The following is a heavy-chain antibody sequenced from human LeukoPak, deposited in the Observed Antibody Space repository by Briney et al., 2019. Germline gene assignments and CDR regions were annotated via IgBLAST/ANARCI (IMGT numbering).Heavy chain of an antibody. V-gene: IGHV3-33*06. Sequence: GRSLRLSCAASGFTFSSYGMHWVRQAPGKGLGWVAVIWYDGSNKYYADSVKDRFTISRDNSKNKLYLQMNSLRAEDTAVYYCAKDDSGYDSGITDYWGQGTLVTVSS. CDR2: IWYDGSNK. CDR3: AKDDSGYDSGITDY. J-gene: IGHJ4*02. D-gene: IGHD5-12*01. CDR1: GFTFSSYG.